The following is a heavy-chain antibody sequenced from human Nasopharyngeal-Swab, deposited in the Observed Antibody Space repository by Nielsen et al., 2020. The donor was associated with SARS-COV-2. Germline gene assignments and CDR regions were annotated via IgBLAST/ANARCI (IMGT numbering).Heavy chain of an antibody. V-gene: IGHV3-30*18. Sequence: GESLKISCTASGFSFNNYGMHWVRQAPGKGLEWVAVISYEGSKKFYAESVEGRFTISRDYSKSTLYLQVDILRTEDTAMYYCAKANVLFWFGQFKNDGFDIWGQGTMVAVSS. CDR2: ISYEGSKK. J-gene: IGHJ3*02. CDR3: AKANVLFWFGQFKNDGFDI. D-gene: IGHD3-10*01. CDR1: GFSFNNYG.